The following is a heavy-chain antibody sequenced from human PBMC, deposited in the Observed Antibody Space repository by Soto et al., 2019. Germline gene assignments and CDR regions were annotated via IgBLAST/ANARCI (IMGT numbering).Heavy chain of an antibody. D-gene: IGHD6-13*01. CDR1: GFTFSSYS. CDR2: ISSSSSTI. J-gene: IGHJ5*02. V-gene: IGHV3-48*01. CDR3: ARHPERIAQIGWFDP. Sequence: ESGGGLVQPGGSLRLSCAASGFTFSSYSMNWVRQAPGTGLEWVSYISSSSSTIYYADSVKGRFTISRDNAKNSLYLQMNSLRAEDTAVYYCARHPERIAQIGWFDPWGQGTLVTVSS.